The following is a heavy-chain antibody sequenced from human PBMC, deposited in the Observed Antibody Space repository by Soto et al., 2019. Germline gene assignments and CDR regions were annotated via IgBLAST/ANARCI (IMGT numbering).Heavy chain of an antibody. J-gene: IGHJ4*02. D-gene: IGHD4-17*01. V-gene: IGHV1-46*01. Sequence: ASVKVSCKASGYTFTSYYMHWVRQAPGQGLEWMGIINPSGGSTSYAQKFQGRVTMTRDTSTSTVYMELSSLRFEDTAVYYCVHYGRGLAYWGQGTLVTVSS. CDR3: VHYGRGLAY. CDR1: GYTFTSYY. CDR2: INPSGGST.